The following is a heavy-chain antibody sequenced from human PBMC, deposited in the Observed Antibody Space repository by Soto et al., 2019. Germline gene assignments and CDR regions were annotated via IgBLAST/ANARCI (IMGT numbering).Heavy chain of an antibody. V-gene: IGHV5-51*01. Sequence: GESLKISCKGSGYSFTSYWIGWVRQMPGKGLEWMGIIYPGDSDTRYSPSFQGQVTISADKSISTAYLQWSSLKASDTAMYYCARHRSYYDILTGYYNDAFDIWGQGTMVTVSS. CDR3: ARHRSYYDILTGYYNDAFDI. CDR2: IYPGDSDT. D-gene: IGHD3-9*01. J-gene: IGHJ3*02. CDR1: GYSFTSYW.